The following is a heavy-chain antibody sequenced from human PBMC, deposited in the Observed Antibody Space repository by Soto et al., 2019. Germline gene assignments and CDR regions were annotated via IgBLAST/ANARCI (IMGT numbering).Heavy chain of an antibody. CDR1: GYTFTSYY. Sequence: VASVKVSCKASGYTFTSYYMHWVRQAPGQGLEWMGIINPSGGSTSYAQKFQGRVTMTRDTSTSTVYMELSSLRSGDTAVYYCARAGTTVTTLSWFDYWGQGTLVTVSS. CDR2: INPSGGST. J-gene: IGHJ4*02. D-gene: IGHD4-17*01. V-gene: IGHV1-46*03. CDR3: ARAGTTVTTLSWFDY.